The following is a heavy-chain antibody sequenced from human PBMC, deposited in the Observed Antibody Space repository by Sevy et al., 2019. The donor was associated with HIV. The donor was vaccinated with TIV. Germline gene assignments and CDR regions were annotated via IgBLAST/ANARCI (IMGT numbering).Heavy chain of an antibody. CDR3: VRSKYVALDYYDILTGYYYYYYMDV. J-gene: IGHJ6*03. Sequence: ASVKVSCKASGGTFSSYAISWVRQAPGQGLEWMGGIIPIFGTANYAQKFQGRVTITADKSTSTAYMELSSLRSEDTAVYYCVRSKYVALDYYDILTGYYYYYYMDVWGKGTTVTVSS. V-gene: IGHV1-69*06. CDR1: GGTFSSYA. D-gene: IGHD3-9*01. CDR2: IIPIFGTA.